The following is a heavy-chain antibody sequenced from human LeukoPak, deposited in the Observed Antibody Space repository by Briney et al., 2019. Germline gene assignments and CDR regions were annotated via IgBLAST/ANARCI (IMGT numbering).Heavy chain of an antibody. V-gene: IGHV3-30*04. CDR3: ARDLQDIVVVPAADY. CDR1: GFTFSSYA. Sequence: GRSLRLSCAASGFTFSSYAMHWVRQAPGKGLEWVADISYDGSNKYYADSVKGRFTISRDNSKNTLYLQMNSLKAEDTAVYYCARDLQDIVVVPAADYWGQGTLVTVSS. CDR2: ISYDGSNK. J-gene: IGHJ4*02. D-gene: IGHD2-2*01.